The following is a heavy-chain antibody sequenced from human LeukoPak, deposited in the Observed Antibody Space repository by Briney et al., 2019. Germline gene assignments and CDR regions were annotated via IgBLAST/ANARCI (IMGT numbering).Heavy chain of an antibody. CDR2: IYYSGST. Sequence: SETLSLTCTVSGGSISSYYWSWIRQPPGKGLEWIGYIYYSGSTNYNPSLKSRVTISVDTSKNQFSLKLSSVTAADTAVYYCARSLRYFDWLENFDYWGQGTLVTVSS. V-gene: IGHV4-59*01. J-gene: IGHJ4*02. CDR1: GGSISSYY. D-gene: IGHD3-9*01. CDR3: ARSLRYFDWLENFDY.